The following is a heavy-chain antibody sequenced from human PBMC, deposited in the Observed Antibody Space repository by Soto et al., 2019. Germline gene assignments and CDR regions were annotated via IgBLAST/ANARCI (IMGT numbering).Heavy chain of an antibody. CDR3: ARGGSGYSYGSPYYYYGMDV. D-gene: IGHD5-18*01. J-gene: IGHJ6*02. Sequence: ASVKASCKASGYTFTGYYMHWVRQATGQGLEWMGWINPNSGGTNYAQKFQGSVTMTRDTSISTAYMELSRLRSDDTAVYYCARGGSGYSYGSPYYYYGMDVWGQGTTVTVSS. V-gene: IGHV1-2*02. CDR2: INPNSGGT. CDR1: GYTFTGYY.